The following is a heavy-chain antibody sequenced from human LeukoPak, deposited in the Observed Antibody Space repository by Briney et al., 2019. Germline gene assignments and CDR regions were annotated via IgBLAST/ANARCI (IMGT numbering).Heavy chain of an antibody. CDR3: HALAGSGYDFWSGEDY. CDR1: GGSISSGGYY. D-gene: IGHD3-3*01. V-gene: IGHV4-30-2*01. CDR2: IYHSGST. Sequence: SETLSLTCTVSGGSISSGGYYWGWIRQPPGKGLEWIGYIYHSGSTYYNPSLKSRVTISVDRSKNQFSLKLSSVTAADTAVYYCHALAGSGYDFWSGEDYWGQGTLVTVSS. J-gene: IGHJ4*02.